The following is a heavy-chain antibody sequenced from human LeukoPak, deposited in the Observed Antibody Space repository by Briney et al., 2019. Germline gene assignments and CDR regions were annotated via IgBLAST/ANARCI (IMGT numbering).Heavy chain of an antibody. CDR1: GFTFSSYA. J-gene: IGHJ4*02. CDR3: AREIGYSYGYPYFDY. V-gene: IGHV3-30-3*01. D-gene: IGHD5-18*01. CDR2: ISYDGSNK. Sequence: GALRLSCAASGFTFSSYAMHWVRQAPGKGLEWVAVISYDGSNKYCADSAKGRFTISRDNSKNTLYLQMNSLRAEDTAVYYCAREIGYSYGYPYFDYWGQGTLVTVSS.